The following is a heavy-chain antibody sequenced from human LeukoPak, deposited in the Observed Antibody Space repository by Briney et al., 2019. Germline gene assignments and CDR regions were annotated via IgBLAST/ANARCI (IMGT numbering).Heavy chain of an antibody. D-gene: IGHD1-26*01. CDR3: ARYRFVVGATDSFDI. CDR1: GFTFSSYW. CDR2: IKQDGSEK. J-gene: IGHJ3*02. V-gene: IGHV3-7*01. Sequence: GGSLRLSCAASGFTFSSYWMSWVRQVPGKGLEWVANIKQDGSEKYYVDSVKGRFTISRDNAKNSLYLHMNSLRAEDTAVYYCARYRFVVGATDSFDIWGQGTMVTVSS.